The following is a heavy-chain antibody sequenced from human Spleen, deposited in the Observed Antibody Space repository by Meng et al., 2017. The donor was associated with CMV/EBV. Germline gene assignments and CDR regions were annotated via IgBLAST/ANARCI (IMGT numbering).Heavy chain of an antibody. CDR3: ARGGSRIVVVPAAIPDY. CDR2: ISAYSGNT. CDR1: GYTFTSYG. Sequence: ASVKVSCKASGYTFTSYGISWVRQAPGQGLERMGWISAYSGNTNYAQKLQGRVTMTTDTSTSTAYMELSRLRSDDTAVYYCARGGSRIVVVPAAIPDYWGQGTLVTVSS. V-gene: IGHV1-18*01. J-gene: IGHJ4*02. D-gene: IGHD2-2*02.